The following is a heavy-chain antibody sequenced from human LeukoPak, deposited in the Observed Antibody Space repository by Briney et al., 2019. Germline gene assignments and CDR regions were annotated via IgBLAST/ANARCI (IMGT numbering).Heavy chain of an antibody. CDR2: ISSSSSYI. V-gene: IGHV3-21*04. J-gene: IGHJ4*02. CDR1: GFTFSIYW. Sequence: GGSLRLSCAASGFTFSIYWMNWVRQALGKGLEWVSSISSSSSYIYYADSVKGRFTISRDNAKNSLYLQMNSLRAEDTAVYYCAREEQQLVSYWGQGTLVTVSS. CDR3: AREEQQLVSY. D-gene: IGHD6-13*01.